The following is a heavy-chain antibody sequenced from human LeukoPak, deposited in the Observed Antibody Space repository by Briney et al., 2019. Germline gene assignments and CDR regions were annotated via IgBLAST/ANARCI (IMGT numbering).Heavy chain of an antibody. CDR3: ARPYSGSYLDY. J-gene: IGHJ4*02. D-gene: IGHD1-26*01. Sequence: SETLSLTCTVSGYSISSGYYWGWIRQPPGKGLEWIGSIYHSGSTYYNPFLKSRVTISVDTSKNQFSLKLSSVTAADTAVYYCARPYSGSYLDYWGQGTLVTVSS. CDR1: GYSISSGYY. V-gene: IGHV4-38-2*02. CDR2: IYHSGST.